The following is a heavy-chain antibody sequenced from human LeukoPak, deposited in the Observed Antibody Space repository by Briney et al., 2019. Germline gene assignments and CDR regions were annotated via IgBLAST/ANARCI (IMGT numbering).Heavy chain of an antibody. Sequence: NPSETLSLTRTVSGGSISSYYWSWIRQPPGKGLEWIGYIYYSGSTNYNPSLKSRVTISVDTSKNQFSLKLSSVTAADTAVYYCARGTAMVPTVWGQGTTVTVSS. V-gene: IGHV4-59*01. D-gene: IGHD5-18*01. CDR3: ARGTAMVPTV. CDR1: GGSISSYY. J-gene: IGHJ6*02. CDR2: IYYSGST.